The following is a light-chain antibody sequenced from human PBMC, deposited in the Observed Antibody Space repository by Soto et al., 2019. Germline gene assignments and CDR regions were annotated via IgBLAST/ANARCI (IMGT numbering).Light chain of an antibody. CDR3: QQRYNWLT. CDR1: QTVSTY. J-gene: IGKJ4*01. V-gene: IGKV3-11*01. Sequence: IVLTQSPATLSLSPGERATLSCRARQTVSTYLSWYQHKPGQAPRLLIYGASNRATGIPARFSGSGSGTDFTLTISSLETEDSAVYYCQQRYNWLTFGGGTKVEIK. CDR2: GAS.